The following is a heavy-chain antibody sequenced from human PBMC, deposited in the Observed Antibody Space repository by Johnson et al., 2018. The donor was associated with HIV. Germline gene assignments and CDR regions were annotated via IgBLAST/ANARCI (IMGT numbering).Heavy chain of an antibody. D-gene: IGHD3-22*01. CDR1: GFTFSSYA. V-gene: IGHV3-30-3*01. CDR2: ISYDGSNK. J-gene: IGHJ3*02. Sequence: QVQLVESGGGLVQPGGSLRLSCAASGFTFSSYAMHWVRQAPGKGLEWVAVISYDGSNKYYADSVKGRFTLSRDNAKNSLYLQMNSLRAEDTAVYYCARDEGYYYDGSGFFDIWGQGTMVTVSS. CDR3: ARDEGYYYDGSGFFDI.